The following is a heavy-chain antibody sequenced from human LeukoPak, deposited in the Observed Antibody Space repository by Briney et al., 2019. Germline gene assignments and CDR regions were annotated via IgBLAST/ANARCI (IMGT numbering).Heavy chain of an antibody. V-gene: IGHV4-4*09. CDR2: IYTSGST. CDR1: GGSISSYY. Sequence: PSETLSLTCTVSGGSISSYYWSWIRQPPGKGLEWIGYIYTSGSTNYNPSLKSRVTISVDTPKNQFSLKLSSVTAADTVVYYCARHKEYCSSTSCYGEDYYMDVWGKGTTVTVSS. J-gene: IGHJ6*03. D-gene: IGHD2-2*01. CDR3: ARHKEYCSSTSCYGEDYYMDV.